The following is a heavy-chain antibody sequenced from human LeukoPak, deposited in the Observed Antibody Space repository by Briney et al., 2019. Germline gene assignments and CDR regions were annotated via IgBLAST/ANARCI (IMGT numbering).Heavy chain of an antibody. V-gene: IGHV1-8*01. CDR1: GFPFTRYD. J-gene: IGHJ5*02. CDR3: VRDGEGVAISVNYWFDP. Sequence: ASVKVSCKASGFPFTRYDINWVRQTSAQGLEWMGWMNPNTGNTGYAQKFQGRVTMTRDTSTSPAYMELRDLRSEDTAVYYCVRDGEGVAISVNYWFDPWGQGTLVTVSS. D-gene: IGHD3-10*01. CDR2: MNPNTGNT.